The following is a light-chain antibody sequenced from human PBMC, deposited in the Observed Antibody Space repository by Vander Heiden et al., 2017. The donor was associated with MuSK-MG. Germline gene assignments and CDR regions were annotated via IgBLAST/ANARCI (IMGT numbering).Light chain of an antibody. CDR2: GVS. CDR3: RQSHKLPLT. Sequence: DIVMTQTPLSLSVTPGQPASITGTSSHSPIHGAGKTDLAWYLQKPGQPPQLLIYGVSNRFTGVPDRFSGSGSGTEFTLRISRLQAEDFGIYYCRQSHKLPLTFGGGTKVEIK. CDR1: HSPIHGAGKTD. J-gene: IGKJ4*01. V-gene: IGKV2D-29*01.